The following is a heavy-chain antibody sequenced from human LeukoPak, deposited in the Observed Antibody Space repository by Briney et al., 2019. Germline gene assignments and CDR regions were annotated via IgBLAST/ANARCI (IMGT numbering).Heavy chain of an antibody. J-gene: IGHJ4*02. CDR3: ATFGDGYNLFDY. V-gene: IGHV4-30-4*02. CDR1: SGSISSGDYY. D-gene: IGHD5-24*01. Sequence: SETLSLTCTVSSGSISSGDYYWSWIRQPPGKGLEWIGYIYYSGSTYYNPSLKSRVTISVDTSKSQFSLKLNSVTAADTAVYYCATFGDGYNLFDYWGQGTLVTVSS. CDR2: IYYSGST.